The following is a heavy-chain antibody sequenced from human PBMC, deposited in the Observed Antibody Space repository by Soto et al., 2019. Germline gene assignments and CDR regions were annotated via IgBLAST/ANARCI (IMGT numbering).Heavy chain of an antibody. Sequence: PSETLSLTCTVSGGSVSSGSYYWSWIRQPPGKGLEWIGYIYYSGSTNYNPSLKSRVTISVGTSKNQFSLKLSSVTAADTAVYYCARELYSSGWYTPYYYYYGMDVWGQGTTVTVSS. CDR3: ARELYSSGWYTPYYYYYGMDV. CDR1: GGSVSSGSYY. D-gene: IGHD6-19*01. V-gene: IGHV4-61*01. CDR2: IYYSGST. J-gene: IGHJ6*02.